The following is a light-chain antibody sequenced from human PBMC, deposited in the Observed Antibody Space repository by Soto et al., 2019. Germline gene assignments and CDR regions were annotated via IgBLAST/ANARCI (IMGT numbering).Light chain of an antibody. V-gene: IGKV1-5*01. CDR2: DAS. CDR1: QSISSW. J-gene: IGKJ1*01. Sequence: DIKMTQSPSTLSASVGDRVSITCRASQSISSWLAWYQQKPGKAPKLLIYDASSLESGVPSRFSGSGSGTEFTLTISSLQPEDFATYYCQQLNSYPWTFGQRTKVDI. CDR3: QQLNSYPWT.